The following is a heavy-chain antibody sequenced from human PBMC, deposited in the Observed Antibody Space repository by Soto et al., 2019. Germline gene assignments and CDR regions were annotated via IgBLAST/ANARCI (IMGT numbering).Heavy chain of an antibody. Sequence: EVQLVESGGGLVKPGGSLRLSCAASGFTFRNAWMSWVRQAPGKGLEWVGRVKSKIDGGTTDYAAPVKGRFSVSRDDSKTTLSLQTNSLKTEVTAVYYCTTNVVGPGPSVGSWGQGTQVTVSS. CDR1: GFTFRNAW. V-gene: IGHV3-15*01. J-gene: IGHJ4*02. CDR3: TTNVVGPGPSVGS. D-gene: IGHD2-2*01. CDR2: VKSKIDGGTT.